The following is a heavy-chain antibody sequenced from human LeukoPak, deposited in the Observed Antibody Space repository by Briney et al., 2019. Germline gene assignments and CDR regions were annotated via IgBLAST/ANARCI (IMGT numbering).Heavy chain of an antibody. CDR3: AKDSPAAGTPHLFDY. Sequence: GGSLRLSCAASGFTFSSYGMHWVRQAPGKGLEWVAFIRYDGSNKYYADSVKGRFTISRDNSKNTLYLQMNSLRAEDTTVYYCAKDSPAAGTPHLFDYWGQGTLVTVSS. V-gene: IGHV3-30*02. D-gene: IGHD6-19*01. CDR2: IRYDGSNK. J-gene: IGHJ4*02. CDR1: GFTFSSYG.